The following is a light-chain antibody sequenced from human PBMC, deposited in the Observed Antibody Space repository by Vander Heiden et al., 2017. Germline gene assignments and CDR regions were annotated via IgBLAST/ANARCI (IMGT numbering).Light chain of an antibody. Sequence: QTLVTHEPSLTVSPGGTVTLTCASSTGAVTSGYYPNWFQQKPGQAPRALIYSTSNNHSWTPARFSGSLLGGKAALTLSGVQPEDEAEYYCLLYYGGAQVFGGGTKLTVL. CDR3: LLYYGGAQV. V-gene: IGLV7-43*01. CDR1: TGAVTSGYY. CDR2: STS. J-gene: IGLJ3*02.